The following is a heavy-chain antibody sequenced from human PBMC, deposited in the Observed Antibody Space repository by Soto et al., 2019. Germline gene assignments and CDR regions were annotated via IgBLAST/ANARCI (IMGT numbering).Heavy chain of an antibody. D-gene: IGHD1-26*01. CDR2: ISDSGGST. CDR1: GFTFSSYA. Sequence: GGSLRLSCAASGFTFSSYAMSWVRQAPGKGLEWVSDISDSGGSTYYADSVKGRFTISRDNTKNTLYLQMNSLRAEDTAVYYCAKDLDIVGATDAFDIWGQGTMVTVSS. V-gene: IGHV3-23*01. CDR3: AKDLDIVGATDAFDI. J-gene: IGHJ3*02.